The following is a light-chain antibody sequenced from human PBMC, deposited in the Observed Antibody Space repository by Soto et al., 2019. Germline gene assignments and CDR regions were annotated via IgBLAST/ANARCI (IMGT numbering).Light chain of an antibody. V-gene: IGLV2-14*03. J-gene: IGLJ1*01. Sequence: QSVLTQPTSVSGSPGQSITISCTGNHNDIGTYDYVSWYQQHPGRAPRLLIYEVTDRPSGVSNRFSGSKSGNTASLTISGLQAEDEAHYYCSSFTSTSTRLFGSGTKVTVL. CDR3: SSFTSTSTRL. CDR1: HNDIGTYDY. CDR2: EVT.